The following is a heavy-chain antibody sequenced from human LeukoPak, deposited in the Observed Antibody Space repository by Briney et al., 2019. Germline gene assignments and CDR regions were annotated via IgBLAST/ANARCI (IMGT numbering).Heavy chain of an antibody. D-gene: IGHD3-22*01. J-gene: IGHJ3*02. CDR1: GGSISSYY. CDR2: IYYSGST. Sequence: SETLSLTCTVSGGSISSYYWSWIRQPPGKGLEWIGYIYYSGSTNYNPSLKSRVTISVDTSKNQFSLKLSSVTAADTAVYYCAREMIVGDAFDIRGQGTMVTVSS. V-gene: IGHV4-59*01. CDR3: AREMIVGDAFDI.